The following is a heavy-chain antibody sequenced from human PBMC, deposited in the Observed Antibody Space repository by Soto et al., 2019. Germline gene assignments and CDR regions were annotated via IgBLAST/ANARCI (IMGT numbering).Heavy chain of an antibody. CDR2: INHSGST. J-gene: IGHJ4*02. Sequence: SETLSLTCAVYGWSFSGYYWSWIRQPPGKGLEWIGEINHSGSTNYNPSLKSRVTISVDTSKNQFSLKLSSVTAADTAVYYCARTYCSGGSCYLYFDYWGQGTLVTVSS. V-gene: IGHV4-34*01. CDR3: ARTYCSGGSCYLYFDY. D-gene: IGHD2-15*01. CDR1: GWSFSGYY.